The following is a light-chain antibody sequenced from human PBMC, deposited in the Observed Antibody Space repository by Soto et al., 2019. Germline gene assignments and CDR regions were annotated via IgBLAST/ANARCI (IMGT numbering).Light chain of an antibody. CDR2: GAS. CDR3: QQYYNWPPIT. CDR1: QSVDSY. Sequence: DIVMTQSPDSLAVSLGERATINCRASQSVDSYLAWYQQKPGQAPRLLIYGASTRATGIPARFSGSGSGTEFTLTISSLQSEDFAVYYCQQYYNWPPITFGQGTRLEIK. J-gene: IGKJ5*01. V-gene: IGKV3-15*01.